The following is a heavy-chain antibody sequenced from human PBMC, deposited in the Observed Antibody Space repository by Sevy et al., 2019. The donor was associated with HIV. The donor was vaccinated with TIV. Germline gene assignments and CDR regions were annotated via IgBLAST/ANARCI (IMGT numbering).Heavy chain of an antibody. CDR1: GYKFTNNW. Sequence: GESLKISCKASGYKFTNNWIGWVRQMPGKGLEWVGVIYPGDSDTRYSPSFQGQVTISADKSISTAYLQWTSLKASDTAMNYCARVTRPESGNHFYFDYWGQGTLVTVSS. J-gene: IGHJ4*02. V-gene: IGHV5-51*01. CDR3: ARVTRPESGNHFYFDY. D-gene: IGHD1-1*01. CDR2: IYPGDSDT.